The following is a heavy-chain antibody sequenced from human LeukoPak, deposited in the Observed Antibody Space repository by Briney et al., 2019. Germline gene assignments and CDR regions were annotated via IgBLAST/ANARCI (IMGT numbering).Heavy chain of an antibody. Sequence: GGSLRLSCAASGFTFSSYGMHWVRQAPGKGLEWVAVIPYDGSKKYYADSVKGRFTISRDNSKNTLYLQMNSLRAEDTAVYYCASSRYYYDSSPFDPWGQGTLVTVSS. V-gene: IGHV3-30*03. D-gene: IGHD3-22*01. CDR2: IPYDGSKK. CDR1: GFTFSSYG. J-gene: IGHJ5*02. CDR3: ASSRYYYDSSPFDP.